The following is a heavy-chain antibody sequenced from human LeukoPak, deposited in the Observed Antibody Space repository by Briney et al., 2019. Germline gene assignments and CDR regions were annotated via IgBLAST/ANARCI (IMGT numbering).Heavy chain of an antibody. V-gene: IGHV4-59*01. CDR2: IYYSGST. D-gene: IGHD3-22*01. CDR1: GGSISSYY. J-gene: IGHJ4*02. Sequence: PSETLSLTCTVSGGSISSYYWSWIRQPPGKGLEWIGYIYYSGSTNYNPSLKSRVTISVDTSKNQFSLKLSSVTAADTAVYYCATQIVVVRNGGEAYYFDYWGQGTLVTVSS. CDR3: ATQIVVVRNGGEAYYFDY.